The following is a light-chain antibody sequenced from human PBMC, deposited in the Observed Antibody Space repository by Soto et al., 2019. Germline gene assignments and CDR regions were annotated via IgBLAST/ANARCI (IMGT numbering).Light chain of an antibody. CDR2: GAS. J-gene: IGKJ1*01. CDR1: QSVSNSY. V-gene: IGKV3-20*01. CDR3: QQYGGSPWT. Sequence: EIVLTQSPGTLSLSPGERATLSCRASQSVSNSYLAWYQQKPGQAPRLLIYGASSRATGIPDRFSGSGSGTDFALTISRLEPEDFAVYHCQQYGGSPWTFGQGPKVEIK.